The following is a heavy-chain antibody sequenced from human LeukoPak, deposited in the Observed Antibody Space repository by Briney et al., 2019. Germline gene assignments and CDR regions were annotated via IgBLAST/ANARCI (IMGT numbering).Heavy chain of an antibody. Sequence: GGSLRLSCAASGFTFSSYSMNWVRQAPGKELKWVSYIISSSSTIYYADSVKGRFTISRDNAKNSLYLQMNSLRAEDTAVYYCARGTRGTGSLYSNWFDPWGQGTLVTVSS. CDR2: IISSSSTI. CDR3: ARGTRGTGSLYSNWFDP. J-gene: IGHJ5*02. D-gene: IGHD1-1*01. CDR1: GFTFSSYS. V-gene: IGHV3-48*04.